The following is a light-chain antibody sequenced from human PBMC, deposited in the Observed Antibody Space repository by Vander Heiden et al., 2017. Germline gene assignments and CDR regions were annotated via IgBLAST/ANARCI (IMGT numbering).Light chain of an antibody. CDR1: QSVSSTF. J-gene: IGKJ1*01. CDR3: QHNRT. CDR2: DAS. V-gene: IGKV3-20*01. Sequence: EIVLTQSPGTLSLSPGERATLSCRVSQSVSSTFLAGYQKKPGQAPRLLMYDASSRATGISDRFSGSGSGTDFTLTISGLEPEDFAGYDGQHNRTFGQGSRVEIK.